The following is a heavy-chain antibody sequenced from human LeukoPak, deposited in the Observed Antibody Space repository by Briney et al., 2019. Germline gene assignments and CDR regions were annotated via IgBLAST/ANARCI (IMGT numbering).Heavy chain of an antibody. J-gene: IGHJ4*02. CDR2: ISYDGSNK. V-gene: IGHV3-30*18. Sequence: GGSLRLSCAASGFTFSSYGMHWVRQAPGKGLEWVAVISYDGSNKYYADSVKGRFTISRDNSKNTLYLQMNSLRVEDTAVYYCAKDLMSAPLGDYWGQGTLVTVSS. CDR1: GFTFSSYG. CDR3: AKDLMSAPLGDY. D-gene: IGHD3-10*01.